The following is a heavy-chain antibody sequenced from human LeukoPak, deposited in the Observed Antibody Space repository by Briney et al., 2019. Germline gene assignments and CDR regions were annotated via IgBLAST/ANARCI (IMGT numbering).Heavy chain of an antibody. V-gene: IGHV3-23*01. D-gene: IGHD3-10*01. CDR2: ISGSDGST. CDR1: GFTFSTYA. J-gene: IGHJ4*02. Sequence: GGSLRLSCAASGFTFSTYAMRWVRQAPGKGLEWVPSISGSDGSTYYADSVKGRFTISRDNSKNTLYLQMNSLRAEDTAVYYCAKGESHPKYYFDYWGQGTLVTVSS. CDR3: AKGESHPKYYFDY.